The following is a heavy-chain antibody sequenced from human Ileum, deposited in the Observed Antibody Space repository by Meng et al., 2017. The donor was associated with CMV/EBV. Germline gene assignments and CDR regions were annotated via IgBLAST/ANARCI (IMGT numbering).Heavy chain of an antibody. D-gene: IGHD5-12*01. J-gene: IGHJ4*02. CDR3: ARVVGGSSGYVY. CDR2: INPNSGGT. CDR1: GYTFTDYY. Sequence: QVQVVPSGAEVKEPGASVKVSCNPSGYTFTDYYMPWVRQAPGQRLEWMGWINPNSGGTSYAQKFQGRVTMTGDTSISTGYMELSRLTSDDTAVYYCARVVGGSSGYVYWGQGTLVTVSS. V-gene: IGHV1-2*02.